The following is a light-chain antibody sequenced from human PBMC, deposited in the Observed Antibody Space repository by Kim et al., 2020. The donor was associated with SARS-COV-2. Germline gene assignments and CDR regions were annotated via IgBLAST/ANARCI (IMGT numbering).Light chain of an antibody. CDR3: SSYTSSSTAV. J-gene: IGLJ7*01. CDR2: DVS. CDR1: SSDFGVYNF. Sequence: GHSISISCTGTSSDFGVYNFVSWYQQHPGKAPNLMIYDVSNRPSGVSNRFSGSKSGNTASLTISGLQAEDEADYYCSSYTSSSTAVFGGGTQLTVL. V-gene: IGLV2-14*03.